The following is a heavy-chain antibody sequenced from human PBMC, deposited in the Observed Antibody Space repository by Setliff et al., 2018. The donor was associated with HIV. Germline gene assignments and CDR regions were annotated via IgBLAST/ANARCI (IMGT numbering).Heavy chain of an antibody. Sequence: GESLKISCKGSGYSFTNYWIGWVRQMPGKGLVWMAIIYPGDSDTRYSPSFQGQVTISADRSINTAYLQWNSLKASDTAMYYCARCSGSYPCDGMDVWGQGTTVTVSS. V-gene: IGHV5-51*01. CDR1: GYSFTNYW. CDR2: IYPGDSDT. J-gene: IGHJ6*02. CDR3: ARCSGSYPCDGMDV. D-gene: IGHD1-26*01.